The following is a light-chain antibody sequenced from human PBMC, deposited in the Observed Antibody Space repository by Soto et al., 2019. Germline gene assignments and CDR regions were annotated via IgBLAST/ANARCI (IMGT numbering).Light chain of an antibody. V-gene: IGKV3-20*01. J-gene: IGKJ1*01. Sequence: IVLTQSPGTLSLSPGERATLSCRASRSLSSTYLAWYQQKPGQAPRLLIYGASGRATGSPDRFSGSASGTDVTLPISRLEAEDVAVYYCQQYDTSPGTFGQGTKVEIK. CDR1: RSLSSTY. CDR3: QQYDTSPGT. CDR2: GAS.